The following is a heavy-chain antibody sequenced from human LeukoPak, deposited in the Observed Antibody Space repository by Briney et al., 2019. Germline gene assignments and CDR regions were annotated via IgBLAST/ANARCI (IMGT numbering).Heavy chain of an antibody. J-gene: IGHJ3*02. V-gene: IGHV3-23*01. D-gene: IGHD3-22*01. CDR2: ISGSGGST. CDR1: GFTFSSYA. CDR3: AKPHYHDSSGYYYVDAFDI. Sequence: GGSLRLSCAASGFTFSSYAMSWVRQAPGKGLEWVSAISGSGGSTYYADSVKGRFTISRDNSKNTLYLQMNSLGAEDTAVYYCAKPHYHDSSGYYYVDAFDIWGQGTMVTVSS.